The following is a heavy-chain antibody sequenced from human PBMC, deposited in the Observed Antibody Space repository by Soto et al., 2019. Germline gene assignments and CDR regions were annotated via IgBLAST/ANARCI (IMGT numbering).Heavy chain of an antibody. D-gene: IGHD5-18*01. J-gene: IGHJ4*02. V-gene: IGHV1-69*13. CDR1: GGTFSSYA. CDR2: IIPIFATA. CDR3: ARTDSIYSYGPYPFDY. Sequence: SVKVSCKASGGTFSSYAISWVRQAPGQGLEWMGGIIPIFATANYAQKFQGRVTITADESTSTAYMELSSLRSEDTAVYYCARTDSIYSYGPYPFDYWGQGTLVTVSS.